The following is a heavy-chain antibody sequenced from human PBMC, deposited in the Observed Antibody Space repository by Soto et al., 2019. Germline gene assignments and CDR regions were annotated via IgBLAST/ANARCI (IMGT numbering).Heavy chain of an antibody. Sequence: ASVKVSCKASGYTFTSYGISWVRQAPGQGLEWMGWISAYNGNTNYAQKLQGRVTMTTDTSTSTAYMELRSLRSDDTAVYYCARDRVEWELLRGYYYYYGMDVWGQGTTVTVSS. CDR2: ISAYNGNT. D-gene: IGHD1-26*01. CDR3: ARDRVEWELLRGYYYYYGMDV. V-gene: IGHV1-18*04. J-gene: IGHJ6*02. CDR1: GYTFTSYG.